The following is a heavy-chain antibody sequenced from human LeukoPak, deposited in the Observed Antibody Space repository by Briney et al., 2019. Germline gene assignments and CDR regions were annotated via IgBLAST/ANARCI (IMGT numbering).Heavy chain of an antibody. Sequence: GGSLRLSCAASGFTFSSYEMNWVRQAPGKGLEWLSYLSSSSSNIYYADSVKGRFTISRDNAKNSLYLQMNSLRSEDTALYYCARDRGGIGYYMDVWGKGTTVTVSS. D-gene: IGHD3-16*02. J-gene: IGHJ6*03. CDR1: GFTFSSYE. CDR3: ARDRGGIGYYMDV. CDR2: LSSSSSNI. V-gene: IGHV3-48*03.